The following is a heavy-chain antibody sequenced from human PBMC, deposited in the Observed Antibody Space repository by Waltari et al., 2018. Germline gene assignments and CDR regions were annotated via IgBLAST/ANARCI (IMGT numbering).Heavy chain of an antibody. CDR3: ATGNSSGREDNWFDP. J-gene: IGHJ5*02. CDR2: CEPEDGET. V-gene: IGHV1-24*01. D-gene: IGHD6-19*01. CDR1: GYTLHEFS. Sequence: QVQLVQSGAAVKKPGASVKVSCKVSGYTLHEFSMHWVRQAPGKGLEWMGGCEPEDGETIYAQKFQGRVTMTEDTSTDTAYMELSSLRSEDTAVYYCATGNSSGREDNWFDPWGQGTLVTVSS.